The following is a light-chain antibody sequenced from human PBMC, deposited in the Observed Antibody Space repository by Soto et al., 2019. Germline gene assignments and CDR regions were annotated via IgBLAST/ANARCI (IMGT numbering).Light chain of an antibody. CDR1: QSVGNS. Sequence: VVMTQSPGTLSVSAGEGVTISCRASQSVGNSLAWYQQKPGKAPRLLILSASTRVTGIPARFSGSGSGTEFTLTITSLQSEDFAVYYCHQYENWPKTFGQGTKVDI. CDR2: SAS. CDR3: HQYENWPKT. J-gene: IGKJ1*01. V-gene: IGKV3-15*01.